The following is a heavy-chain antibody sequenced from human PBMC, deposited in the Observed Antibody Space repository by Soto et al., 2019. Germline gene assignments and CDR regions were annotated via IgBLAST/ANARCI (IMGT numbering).Heavy chain of an antibody. J-gene: IGHJ4*02. CDR3: VEPGAYWTR. Sequence: EVQLLESGGGLVQPGGSLRLSCAASGFTFSAYAMSWVRQAPGKGLEWVSSIASDSVTYYSDSVTGRFTISRDNSKKTVFLQLASRRAVETAVYYFVEPGAYWTRWGQGTPVTVSS. CDR2: IASDSVT. D-gene: IGHD1-1*01. CDR1: GFTFSAYA. V-gene: IGHV3-23*01.